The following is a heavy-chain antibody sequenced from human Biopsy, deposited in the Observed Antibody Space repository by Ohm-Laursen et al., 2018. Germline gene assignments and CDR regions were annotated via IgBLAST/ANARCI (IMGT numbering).Heavy chain of an antibody. Sequence: GTLSLTCTVSGGSFTGHYWTWIRQPPGKGLEWIGHISHTGYTSYKSSLKSRVTISLDTSRKHFSLRFTPLAAADTAVYYCARGSNEYGGLYFPHWGQGTLVTVSS. J-gene: IGHJ1*01. D-gene: IGHD4-23*01. CDR3: ARGSNEYGGLYFPH. CDR2: ISHTGYT. V-gene: IGHV4-59*11. CDR1: GGSFTGHY.